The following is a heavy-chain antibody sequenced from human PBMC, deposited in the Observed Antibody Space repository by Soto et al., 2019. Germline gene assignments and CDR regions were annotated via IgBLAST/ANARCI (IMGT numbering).Heavy chain of an antibody. CDR2: IYHSGST. V-gene: IGHV4-4*02. J-gene: IGHJ4*02. CDR1: GGSISSSHW. CDR3: ASSGGGEDY. Sequence: QVQLQESGPGLVKPSGTLSLSCAVSGGSISSSHWWTWVRQPPGKGLEWIGEIYHSGSTNYNPSLKSRVTISVDTSRNHFSLNLSSVTAADTAVYYCASSGGGEDYWGQGIRVTVSS. D-gene: IGHD3-16*01.